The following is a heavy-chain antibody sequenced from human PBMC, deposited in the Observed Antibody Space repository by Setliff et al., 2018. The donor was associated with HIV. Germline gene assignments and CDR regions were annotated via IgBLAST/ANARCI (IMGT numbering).Heavy chain of an antibody. Sequence: ASVKVSCKASGYTFTSYDISWVRQAPGQGLEWMGWISAYNGNTNYAQKLQGRVTMTTDTSTSTAYMELSSLRSEDTAVYYCARGGVYYYDSSGWSMDYWGQGTLVTVSS. V-gene: IGHV1-18*01. CDR2: ISAYNGNT. CDR1: GYTFTSYD. J-gene: IGHJ4*02. CDR3: ARGGVYYYDSSGWSMDY. D-gene: IGHD3-22*01.